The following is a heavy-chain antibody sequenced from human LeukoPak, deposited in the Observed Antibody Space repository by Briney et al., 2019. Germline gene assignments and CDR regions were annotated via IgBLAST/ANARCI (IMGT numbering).Heavy chain of an antibody. V-gene: IGHV3-23*01. J-gene: IGHJ4*02. D-gene: IGHD6-13*01. CDR3: AKDRLAAAPSCFDY. CDR1: GFTFSSYD. CDR2: ISGSGFST. Sequence: GVSLRLSCAASGFTFSSYDMSWVRRAPGKGLEWVSVISGSGFSTFYADSVKGRFTISRDNSKNTLYLQMDSLSAEDTAVYYCAKDRLAAAPSCFDYWGQGTLVTVSS.